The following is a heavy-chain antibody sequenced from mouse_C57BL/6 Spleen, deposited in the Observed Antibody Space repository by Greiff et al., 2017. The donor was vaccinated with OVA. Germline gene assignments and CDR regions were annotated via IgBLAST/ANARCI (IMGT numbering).Heavy chain of an antibody. Sequence: EVKLQESGEGLVKPGGSLKLSCAASGFTFSSYAMSWVRQTPEKRLEWVAYISSGGDYIYYADTVKGRFTISRENARNTLYLQMSSLKSEDTAMYYCTRRRESYDYDEGPWFAYWGQGTLVTVSA. CDR1: GFTFSSYA. CDR2: ISSGGDYI. D-gene: IGHD2-4*01. CDR3: TRRRESYDYDEGPWFAY. J-gene: IGHJ3*01. V-gene: IGHV5-9-1*02.